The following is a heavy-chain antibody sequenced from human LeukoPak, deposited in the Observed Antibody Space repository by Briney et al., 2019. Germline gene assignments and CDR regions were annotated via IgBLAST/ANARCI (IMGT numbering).Heavy chain of an antibody. V-gene: IGHV4-39*01. CDR1: AGSISSGSYS. D-gene: IGHD6-19*01. J-gene: IGHJ5*02. CDR2: IYYNGNT. Sequence: SETLSLTCTVSAGSISSGSYSWSWIRQPPGKGLEWIGTIYYNGNTYYSPSLKSRVTISVDTSKNQFSLKLSSMTAAETAVYYCARHGLITSGWSHWFDPWGQGTLVTVSS. CDR3: ARHGLITSGWSHWFDP.